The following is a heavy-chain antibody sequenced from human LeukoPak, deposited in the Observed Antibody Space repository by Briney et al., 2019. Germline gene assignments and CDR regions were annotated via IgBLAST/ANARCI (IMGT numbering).Heavy chain of an antibody. Sequence: ASLKVACKPSGYTFTGYYMHWVRQAPGQGLEWMGWINPNSGGTNYAQKFQGRVTMTRDTSISTAYMELSSLRSDNTAVYYCARGGSLSGSPSDYWGQGTLVTVSS. D-gene: IGHD3-16*01. CDR1: GYTFTGYY. V-gene: IGHV1-2*02. J-gene: IGHJ4*02. CDR2: INPNSGGT. CDR3: ARGGSLSGSPSDY.